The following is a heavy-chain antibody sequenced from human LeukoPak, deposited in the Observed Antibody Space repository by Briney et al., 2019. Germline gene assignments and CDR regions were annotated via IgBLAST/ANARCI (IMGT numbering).Heavy chain of an antibody. CDR1: GGSISSSSYY. V-gene: IGHV4-39*01. CDR2: IYYSGST. CDR3: VGNIAVAGKEGY. D-gene: IGHD6-19*01. J-gene: IGHJ4*02. Sequence: PSETLSPTCTVSGGSISSSSYYWGWIRQPPGKGLEWIGSIYYSGSTYYNPSLKSRVTISVDTSKNQFSLKLSSVTAADTAVYYCVGNIAVAGKEGYWGQGTLVTVSS.